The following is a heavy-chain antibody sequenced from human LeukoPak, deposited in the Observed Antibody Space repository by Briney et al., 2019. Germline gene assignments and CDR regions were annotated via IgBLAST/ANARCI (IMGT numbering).Heavy chain of an antibody. CDR1: GFTFSSYA. V-gene: IGHV3-30*04. CDR2: ISYDGSNK. CDR3: ARAAAGPTYYYYMDV. Sequence: GGSLRLSCAASGFTFSSYAMHWARQAPGKGLEWVAVISYDGSNKYYADSVKGRFTISRDNSKNTLYLQMNSLRAEDTAVYYCARAAAGPTYYYYMDVWGKGTTVTVSS. D-gene: IGHD6-13*01. J-gene: IGHJ6*03.